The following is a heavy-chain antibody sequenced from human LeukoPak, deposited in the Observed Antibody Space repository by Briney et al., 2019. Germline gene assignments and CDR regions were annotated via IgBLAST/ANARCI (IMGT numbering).Heavy chain of an antibody. Sequence: GGSLRLSCAASGFTLSSYGMHWVRQAPGKGLEWVAVIWYDGSNKYYADSVKGRFTISRDNSKNTLYLQMYSLRAEDTAVYYCARDLGYYYDSSGYYPDYWGQGTLVTVSS. CDR3: ARDLGYYYDSSGYYPDY. CDR2: IWYDGSNK. J-gene: IGHJ4*02. CDR1: GFTLSSYG. V-gene: IGHV3-33*01. D-gene: IGHD3-22*01.